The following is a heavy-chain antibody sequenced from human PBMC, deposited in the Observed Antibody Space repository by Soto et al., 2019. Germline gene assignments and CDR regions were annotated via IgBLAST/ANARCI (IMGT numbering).Heavy chain of an antibody. V-gene: IGHV3-23*01. J-gene: IGHJ5*02. Sequence: GGSLRLSCAASGFTFSSHAMNWVRQAPGKGLEWVSAISGSGDRTFHADSVKGRFTISRDNSKNTLYLQMNSLRAEDTAVYYCAKDDYVGAPNWFDPWGQGTLVTVSS. D-gene: IGHD4-17*01. CDR3: AKDDYVGAPNWFDP. CDR2: ISGSGDRT. CDR1: GFTFSSHA.